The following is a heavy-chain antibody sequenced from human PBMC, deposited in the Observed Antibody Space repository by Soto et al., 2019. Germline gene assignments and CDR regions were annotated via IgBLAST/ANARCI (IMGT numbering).Heavy chain of an antibody. CDR3: ARVQATVAAGPKYYFDY. J-gene: IGHJ4*02. CDR2: IYHSGST. Sequence: QVQLQESGPGLVKPSGTLSLTCAVSGGSISSSNWWSWVRQPPGKGLEWIGEIYHSGSTNYNPSLKSRVTISVDKSKNQFSLKLSSVTAADTAVYYCARVQATVAAGPKYYFDYWGQGTLVTVSS. CDR1: GGSISSSNW. V-gene: IGHV4-4*02. D-gene: IGHD2-15*01.